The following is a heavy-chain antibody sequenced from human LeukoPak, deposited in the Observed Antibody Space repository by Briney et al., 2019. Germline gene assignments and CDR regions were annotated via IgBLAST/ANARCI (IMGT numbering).Heavy chain of an antibody. J-gene: IGHJ4*02. CDR3: ARGVSIRRYAWAF. CDR2: VNPKSGST. D-gene: IGHD3-16*01. CDR1: GYSFTDYG. V-gene: IGHV1-8*01. Sequence: GASVKVSCKASGYSFTDYGIIWVRQAAGPGLEWVGWVNPKSGSTAYAPKFQGRVTMTSSTSISTVYMELSSLRPEDSAVYYCARGVSIRRYAWAFWGQGSLVTVSS.